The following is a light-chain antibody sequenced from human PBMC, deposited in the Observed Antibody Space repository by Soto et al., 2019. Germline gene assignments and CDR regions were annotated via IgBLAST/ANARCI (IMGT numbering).Light chain of an antibody. Sequence: QSALTQPASVSGSPGQSITISCTGTSSDVGGYDYVSWYQQHPGKAPKFMIYEVTNRPSGVSHRFSGSESGNTASLTISGLQAEDEADYYCTSYTSSSTYVFGNGNEVIV. CDR1: SSDVGGYDY. CDR2: EVT. V-gene: IGLV2-14*01. CDR3: TSYTSSSTYV. J-gene: IGLJ1*01.